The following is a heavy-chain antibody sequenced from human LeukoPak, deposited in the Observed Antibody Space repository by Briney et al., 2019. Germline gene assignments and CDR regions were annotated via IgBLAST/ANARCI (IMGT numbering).Heavy chain of an antibody. CDR1: GFTVSSNY. Sequence: GGSLRLSCAASGFTVSSNYMSWVRQAPGKGLEGVGFIRSKAYGGTTEYAASVKGRFTISRDDSKTIAYLEMNSLKTEDTAVYHCTREGVGRSFDYWGQGTLVTVSS. D-gene: IGHD3-10*01. CDR2: IRSKAYGGTT. CDR3: TREGVGRSFDY. V-gene: IGHV3-49*04. J-gene: IGHJ4*02.